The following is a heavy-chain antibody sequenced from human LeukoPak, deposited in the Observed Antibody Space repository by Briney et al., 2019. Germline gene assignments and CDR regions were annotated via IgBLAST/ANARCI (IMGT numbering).Heavy chain of an antibody. CDR3: ARGRSARDDILTGFLDY. Sequence: ASVKVSCKASGYTFTSYGISWVRQAPGQGLEWMGWISAYNGNTNYAQKLQGRVTMTTDTSTSTAHMELRSLRSDDTAVYYCARGRSARDDILTGFLDYWGQGTLVTVSS. D-gene: IGHD3-9*01. CDR1: GYTFTSYG. J-gene: IGHJ4*02. V-gene: IGHV1-18*01. CDR2: ISAYNGNT.